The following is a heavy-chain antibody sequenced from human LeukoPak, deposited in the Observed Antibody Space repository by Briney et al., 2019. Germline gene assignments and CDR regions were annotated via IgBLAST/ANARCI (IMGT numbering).Heavy chain of an antibody. Sequence: ASVKVSCKASGYTFTSYGISWVRQAPGQGLEWMGWMSASNGNTNYAQKLQGRVTMTTDTSTSTAYMELRSLRSDDTAVYYCARDGYCSSTSCYVYYYYGMDVWGKGTTVTVSS. CDR2: MSASNGNT. CDR3: ARDGYCSSTSCYVYYYYGMDV. V-gene: IGHV1-18*04. D-gene: IGHD2-2*03. J-gene: IGHJ6*04. CDR1: GYTFTSYG.